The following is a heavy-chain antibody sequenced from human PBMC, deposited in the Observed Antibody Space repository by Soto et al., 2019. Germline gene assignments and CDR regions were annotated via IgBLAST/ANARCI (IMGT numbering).Heavy chain of an antibody. CDR1: GFSFNNAW. CDR3: ATLPYNRNFDF. J-gene: IGHJ4*02. CDR2: IKSKAHGGTA. D-gene: IGHD1-20*01. V-gene: IGHV3-15*05. Sequence: KPGGSLRLSCAASGFSFNNAWVNWVRQAPGKGLEWVGRIKSKAHGGTADYAAPVKGRFTISRDDSEKMLYLQMNSLKTEDTAVYYCATLPYNRNFDFWGQGTLVTVPQ.